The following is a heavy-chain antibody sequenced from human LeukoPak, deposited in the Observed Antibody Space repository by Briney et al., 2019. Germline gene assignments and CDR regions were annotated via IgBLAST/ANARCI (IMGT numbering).Heavy chain of an antibody. V-gene: IGHV4-59*08. CDR3: ARLMPMVLTGQRYFYHPLDV. CDR2: VHYTGYT. D-gene: IGHD3-9*01. Sequence: PSETLSLTCTVSGDSISSKYRTWVRQPPGKGLEYIGYVHYTGYTDYNPYLESRLIISIDTSRNQFSLKLSSVTAADTAVYYCARLMPMVLTGQRYFYHPLDVWGKGTTVTVSS. J-gene: IGHJ6*04. CDR1: GDSISSKY.